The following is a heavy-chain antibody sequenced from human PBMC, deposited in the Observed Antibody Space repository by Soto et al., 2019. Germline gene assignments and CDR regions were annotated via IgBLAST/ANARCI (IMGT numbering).Heavy chain of an antibody. CDR2: INPSGGST. J-gene: IGHJ4*02. CDR3: ARGGRNYYDSSGYPDY. Sequence: QVQLVQSGAEVKKPGASVKVSCKASGYTFTSYYMHWVRQAPGQGLEWMGIINPSGGSTSYAQKFQGRVTMTRDTSTSTVDMELSSLRSEDTAVYYCARGGRNYYDSSGYPDYWGQGTLVTVSA. V-gene: IGHV1-46*01. D-gene: IGHD3-22*01. CDR1: GYTFTSYY.